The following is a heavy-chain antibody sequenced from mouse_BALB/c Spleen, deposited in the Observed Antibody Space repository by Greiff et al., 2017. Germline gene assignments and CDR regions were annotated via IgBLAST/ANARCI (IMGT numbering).Heavy chain of an antibody. D-gene: IGHD1-1*01. V-gene: IGHV3-2*02. CDR1: GYSITSDYA. Sequence: EVKLVESGPGLVKPSQSLSLTCTVTGYSITSDYAWNWIRQFPGNKLEWMGYISYSGSTSYNPSLKSRISITRDTSKNQFFLQLNSVTTEDTATYYCARLLRTGWYFDVWGAGTTVTVSS. CDR3: ARLLRTGWYFDV. CDR2: ISYSGST. J-gene: IGHJ1*01.